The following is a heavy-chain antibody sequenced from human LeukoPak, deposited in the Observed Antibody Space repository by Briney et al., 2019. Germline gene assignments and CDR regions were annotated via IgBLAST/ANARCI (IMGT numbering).Heavy chain of an antibody. CDR1: GYTFTGCY. V-gene: IGHV1-2*02. J-gene: IGHJ3*01. CDR2: INPNSGGT. Sequence: ASVKVSCKASGYTFTGCYMHWVRQAPGQGLEWMGWINPNSGGTNYAQKFQGRVTMTRDTSISTAYMELSRLRSDDTAVYYCARGVRDSGYDLHWSQGTMVTVSS. CDR3: ARGVRDSGYDLH. D-gene: IGHD5-12*01.